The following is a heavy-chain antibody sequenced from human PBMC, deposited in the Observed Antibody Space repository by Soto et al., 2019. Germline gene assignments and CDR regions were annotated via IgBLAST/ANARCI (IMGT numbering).Heavy chain of an antibody. CDR3: VRVPGGNLDY. CDR2: ISSGGSA. Sequence: GGSLRLSCAASGLTFRSYWMHWVRQAPGKGLDWVSLISSGGSAYYADSVKGRFTISRDTSKNTLSLQMNSLRVEDTAVYYCVRVPGGNLDYWGQGTLVTVSS. D-gene: IGHD2-15*01. CDR1: GLTFRSYW. J-gene: IGHJ4*02. V-gene: IGHV3-66*01.